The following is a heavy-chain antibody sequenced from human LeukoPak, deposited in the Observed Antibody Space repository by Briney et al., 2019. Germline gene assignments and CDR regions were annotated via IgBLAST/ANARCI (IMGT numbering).Heavy chain of an antibody. Sequence: SGGSLRLSCAASGFTFSSYWMNWVRQAPGKGLVWVSRIKSDGSTTSYADSVKGRFTISRDNAKNTLYLQMNSLRAEDTAVYFCARGFYGDYWGHGTLVTVSS. CDR3: ARGFYGDY. D-gene: IGHD3-16*01. CDR2: IKSDGSTT. J-gene: IGHJ4*01. CDR1: GFTFSSYW. V-gene: IGHV3-74*01.